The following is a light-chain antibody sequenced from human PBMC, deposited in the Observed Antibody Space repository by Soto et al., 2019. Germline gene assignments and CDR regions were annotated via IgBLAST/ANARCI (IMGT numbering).Light chain of an antibody. V-gene: IGKV3-20*01. CDR2: GAS. CDR1: QSVSSSY. CDR3: QQYGSSPIT. J-gene: IGKJ5*01. Sequence: EIVLTQSPGTLSLSPGERATLSCRASQSVSSSYLAWYQQKPGQAPRLLIYGASSRATGIPDRLSGSGSGTDFTLTISRLELEDFAVYYGQQYGSSPITVGQRTRLLI.